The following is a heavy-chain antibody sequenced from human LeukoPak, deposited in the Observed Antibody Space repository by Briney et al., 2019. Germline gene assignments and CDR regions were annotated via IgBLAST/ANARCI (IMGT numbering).Heavy chain of an antibody. V-gene: IGHV1-2*02. J-gene: IGHJ4*02. CDR3: ARGYSSGWTDNLDY. CDR2: INPNSGGT. D-gene: IGHD6-19*01. CDR1: GYTFTGYY. Sequence: ASVKVSCKASGYTFTGYYMHWVRQAPGQGLEWMGWINPNSGGTNYAQKFQGRVTMTRDTSISAAYMELSRLRSDDTAVYYCARGYSSGWTDNLDYWGQGTLVTVSS.